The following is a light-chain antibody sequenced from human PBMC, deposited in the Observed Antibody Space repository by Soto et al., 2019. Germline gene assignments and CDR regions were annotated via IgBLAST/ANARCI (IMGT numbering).Light chain of an antibody. J-gene: IGKJ1*01. Sequence: EIVLTQSPATLSLSPGERATLSCRASQSVSSYLAWYQQKPGQAPRLLIYDASNRATGILARFSGSGSGTDFTLTISSLEPEDFAVYYCQQRSNWLTWTFGQGTKVEIK. CDR3: QQRSNWLTWT. CDR1: QSVSSY. V-gene: IGKV3-11*01. CDR2: DAS.